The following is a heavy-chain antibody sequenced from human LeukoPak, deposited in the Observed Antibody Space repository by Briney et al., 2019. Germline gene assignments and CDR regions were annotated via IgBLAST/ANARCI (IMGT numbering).Heavy chain of an antibody. CDR1: GGSISSYY. V-gene: IGHV4-59*01. D-gene: IGHD4-17*01. J-gene: IGHJ4*02. CDR3: ARFRVNGDYVDY. CDR2: IYYSGST. Sequence: PSETLSLTCTVSGGSISSYYWSWIRQPPGKGLEWIGYIYYSGSTNYNPSLNSRVTISVDTSKNQFSLKLSSVTAADTAVYYCARFRVNGDYVDYWGQGTLVTVSS.